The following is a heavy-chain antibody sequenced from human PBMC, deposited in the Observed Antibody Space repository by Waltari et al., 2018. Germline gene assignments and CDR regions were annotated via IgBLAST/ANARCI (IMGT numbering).Heavy chain of an antibody. V-gene: IGHV3-30*02. Sequence: QVQLVESGGGVVQPGGSLRLSCAASGFTFSSYGMHWVRQAHGKGLGWVAFIRYDGSNKYYADSVKGRFTISRDNSKNTLYLQMNSLRAEDTAVYYCAKLGYCSGGSCYLTAYGMDVWGQGTTVTVSS. CDR3: AKLGYCSGGSCYLTAYGMDV. J-gene: IGHJ6*02. CDR1: GFTFSSYG. CDR2: IRYDGSNK. D-gene: IGHD2-15*01.